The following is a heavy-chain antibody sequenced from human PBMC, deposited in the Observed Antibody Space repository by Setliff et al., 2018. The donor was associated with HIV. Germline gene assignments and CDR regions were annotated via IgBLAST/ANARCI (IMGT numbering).Heavy chain of an antibody. CDR1: GFTFNNYA. J-gene: IGHJ1*01. Sequence: GGSLRLSCAASGFTFNNYAMHWVRQAPGEGLEWVSVISYDGSNKYYAESVKGRFTISRDNSKNTLYLHMSSLRAEDTAVYYCARESYFYGSGSYPTYFQHCGQGTLVTVSS. D-gene: IGHD3-10*01. CDR2: ISYDGSNK. CDR3: ARESYFYGSGSYPTYFQH. V-gene: IGHV3-30*04.